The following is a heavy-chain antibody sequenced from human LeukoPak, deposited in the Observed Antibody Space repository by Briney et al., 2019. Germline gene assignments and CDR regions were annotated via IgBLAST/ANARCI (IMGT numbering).Heavy chain of an antibody. Sequence: ASVKVSFKAFGYTVTDYYMHWVRQAPGQGLEWMGWINPKTGSTNYPQKFQGRVTMTRDTSISTVNMELSGLRSDDTAVYFCARDLDDAFDIWGQGTMVTVSS. CDR1: GYTVTDYY. D-gene: IGHD1-1*01. CDR3: ARDLDDAFDI. CDR2: INPKTGST. V-gene: IGHV1-2*02. J-gene: IGHJ3*02.